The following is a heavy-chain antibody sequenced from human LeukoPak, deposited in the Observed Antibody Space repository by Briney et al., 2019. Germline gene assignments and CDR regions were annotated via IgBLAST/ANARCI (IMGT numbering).Heavy chain of an antibody. J-gene: IGHJ4*02. CDR3: ARDGFFGGIDY. D-gene: IGHD3-3*01. V-gene: IGHV3-48*03. CDR2: MSTTGSTI. CDR1: GFTFSSFE. Sequence: PGGSLRLSCAASGFTFSSFEMNWVRQAPGKGLEWVSFMSTTGSTISYADSVKGRFTMSRDNAKNLLFLIMNSLRAEDTAVYYCARDGFFGGIDYWGQGTLVTVSS.